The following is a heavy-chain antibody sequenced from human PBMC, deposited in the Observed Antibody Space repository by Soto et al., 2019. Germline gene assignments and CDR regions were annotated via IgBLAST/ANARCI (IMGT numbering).Heavy chain of an antibody. CDR2: ISGYNGNT. CDR1: GYTFTNYG. CDR3: EREGQATYYYYGMDV. J-gene: IGHJ6*02. Sequence: QVQVVQSGDEVKKPGASVKVSCKASGYTFTNYGFSWVRQAPGQGLEWMGWISGYNGNTKYAEKVQGRVTMTTDTSTSTAHMELRSLRSDDTAVYYCEREGQATYYYYGMDVWGQGTAVTVSS. V-gene: IGHV1-18*01.